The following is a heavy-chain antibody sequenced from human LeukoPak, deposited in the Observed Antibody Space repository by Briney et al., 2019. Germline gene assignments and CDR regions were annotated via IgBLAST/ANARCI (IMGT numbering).Heavy chain of an antibody. D-gene: IGHD3-16*02. V-gene: IGHV3-33*01. CDR1: GFTFSSYG. CDR2: IWYDGSNE. CDR3: ARARTFGGVIVIPYYFDY. J-gene: IGHJ4*02. Sequence: GGSLRLSCAASGFTFSSYGMHWVRQAPGKGLEWVALIWYDGSNEYHADSVKGRFTISRDNSRNTLYLQMNSLRAEDTAVYYCARARTFGGVIVIPYYFDYWAREPWSPSPQ.